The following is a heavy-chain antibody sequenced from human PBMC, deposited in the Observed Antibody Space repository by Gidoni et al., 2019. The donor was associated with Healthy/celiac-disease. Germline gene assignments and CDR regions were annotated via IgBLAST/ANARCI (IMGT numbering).Heavy chain of an antibody. CDR2: IIPIFGTA. J-gene: IGHJ3*02. D-gene: IGHD3-22*01. Sequence: QVQLVQSGAEVKKPGSSVKVPCKASGGTFSSYAISWVRQAPGQGIEWLGGIIPIFGTANYAQKFQGRVTITADKATSTAYMELSSLRSEDTAVYYCASDSSGYYAFDIWGQGTMVTVSS. CDR3: ASDSSGYYAFDI. V-gene: IGHV1-69*06. CDR1: GGTFSSYA.